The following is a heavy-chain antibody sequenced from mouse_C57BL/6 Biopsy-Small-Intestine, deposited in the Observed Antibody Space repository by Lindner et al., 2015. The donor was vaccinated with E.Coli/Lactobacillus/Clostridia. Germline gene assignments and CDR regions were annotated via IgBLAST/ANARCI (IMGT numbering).Heavy chain of an antibody. Sequence: VQLQESGAEMVRPGASVKLSCKASGYTFTSYWMHWVKQRPGQGLEWIGKIDPSDSETHYNQKFKGKATLTVDKSSSTAYMQLNSLTSEDSAVYYCARSGGDYVGYTMDYWGQGTSVTVSS. D-gene: IGHD2-13*01. CDR3: ARSGGDYVGYTMDY. V-gene: IGHV1-52*01. J-gene: IGHJ4*01. CDR2: IDPSDSET. CDR1: GYTFTSYW.